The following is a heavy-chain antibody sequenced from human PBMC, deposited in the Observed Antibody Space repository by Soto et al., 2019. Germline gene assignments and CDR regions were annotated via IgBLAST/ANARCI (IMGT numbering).Heavy chain of an antibody. CDR2: IKQDGSEK. CDR1: GFTFSSYW. Sequence: VGSLRLSCAASGFTFSSYWMSWVRHSPGKGLEWVANIKQDGSEKYYVDSVKGRFTISRDNAKNSLYLQMNSLRAEDTAVYYCAREGGSGWYGDYWGQGTLVTVSS. J-gene: IGHJ4*02. CDR3: AREGGSGWYGDY. D-gene: IGHD6-19*01. V-gene: IGHV3-7*03.